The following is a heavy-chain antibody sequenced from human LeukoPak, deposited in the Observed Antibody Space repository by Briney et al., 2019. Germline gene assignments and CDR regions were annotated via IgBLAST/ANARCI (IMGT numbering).Heavy chain of an antibody. Sequence: SVKVSCKASGGTFSSYAISWVRQAPGQGLEWMGGITPIFGTANYAQKFQGRVTITADKSTSTAYMELSSLRSEDTAVYYCARAAGGIAAAGFFDYWGQGTLVTVSS. CDR3: ARAAGGIAAAGFFDY. V-gene: IGHV1-69*06. D-gene: IGHD6-13*01. CDR2: ITPIFGTA. CDR1: GGTFSSYA. J-gene: IGHJ4*02.